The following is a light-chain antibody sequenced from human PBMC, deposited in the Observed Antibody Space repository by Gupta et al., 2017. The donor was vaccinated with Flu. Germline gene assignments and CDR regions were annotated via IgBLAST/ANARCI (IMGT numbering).Light chain of an antibody. V-gene: IGKV4-1*01. CDR3: QQYDATASWT. Sequence: DIVMTQSPDSLAVSLGERATINCRSSRSVLYNSNNKNYLAWYQQKPGQPPKLLIYWASTRESGVTDRFSGSGSGTDFTLTISSLQAEDVAVYYCQQYDATASWTFGQGTKVEIK. CDR1: RSVLYNSNNKNY. CDR2: WAS. J-gene: IGKJ1*01.